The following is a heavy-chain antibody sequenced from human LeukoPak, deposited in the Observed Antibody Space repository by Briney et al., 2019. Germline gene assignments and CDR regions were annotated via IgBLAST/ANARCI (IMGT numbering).Heavy chain of an antibody. CDR3: ASCSWGDYVTLFDY. CDR2: ISSSGTTI. J-gene: IGHJ4*02. V-gene: IGHV3-48*04. CDR1: GFTFSNYN. D-gene: IGHD4-17*01. Sequence: GGSLRLSCAASGFTFSNYNMNWVRQAPGKGLEWVSYISSSGTTIYYADSVKGRFTISRDNAKNTLYLQMNSLRAEDTAVYYCASCSWGDYVTLFDYWGQGTLVTVS.